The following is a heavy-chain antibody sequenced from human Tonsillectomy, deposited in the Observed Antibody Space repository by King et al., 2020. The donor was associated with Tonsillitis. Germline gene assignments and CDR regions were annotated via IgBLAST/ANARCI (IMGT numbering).Heavy chain of an antibody. J-gene: IGHJ4*02. Sequence: VQLVESGGGVVQPGRSLRLSCAASGFTFSSYSMHWVRQAPGKGREWVAVISYDGSNKYYADSVKGRLTISRDNSKNTLYVQMNSLRAEETAVYYCARDTGRIIPGYFDYWGQGTLVTVSS. CDR2: ISYDGSNK. CDR3: ARDTGRIIPGYFDY. D-gene: IGHD2-15*01. V-gene: IGHV3-30*04. CDR1: GFTFSSYS.